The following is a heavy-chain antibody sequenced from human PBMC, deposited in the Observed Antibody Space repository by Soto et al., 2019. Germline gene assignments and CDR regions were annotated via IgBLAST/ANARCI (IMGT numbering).Heavy chain of an antibody. D-gene: IGHD4-17*01. CDR1: GFTFSSYA. J-gene: IGHJ4*02. CDR3: TKPSSTPPSYFDY. Sequence: GGSLRLSCAASGFTFSSYAMSWVRQAPGKGLEWVSAIRGSGGSTYYADSVKGRFTISRDNSKNTLYLQMNSLRAEDTAVYYCTKPSSTPPSYFDYWGQGTLVTVSS. CDR2: IRGSGGST. V-gene: IGHV3-23*01.